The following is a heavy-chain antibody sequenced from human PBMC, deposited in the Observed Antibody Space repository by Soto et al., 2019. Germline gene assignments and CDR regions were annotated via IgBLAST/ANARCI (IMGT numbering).Heavy chain of an antibody. Sequence: ASVKASCKASGYTFTNFGITWVRQAPGQGLEWMGWISGNNGNTNYARNLQGRVTMTTDTSTSTAYMELRSLRSDDTAVYYCARGGSSSGFDPWGQGTLVTVSS. J-gene: IGHJ5*02. CDR1: GYTFTNFG. D-gene: IGHD6-13*01. CDR2: ISGNNGNT. V-gene: IGHV1-18*01. CDR3: ARGGSSSGFDP.